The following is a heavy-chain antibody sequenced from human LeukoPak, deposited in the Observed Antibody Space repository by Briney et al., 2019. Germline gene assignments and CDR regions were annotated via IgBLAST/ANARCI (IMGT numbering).Heavy chain of an antibody. CDR2: ISSSSSYI. V-gene: IGHV3-21*01. CDR1: GFTFSSYS. Sequence: GGSLRLSCAASGFTFSSYSMNWVRQAPGKGLEWVSSISSSSSYIYYADSVKGRFTISRDNAKNSLYLQMNSMRAEDTAVYYCARDLDCSGGSCYGYFGYWGQGTLVTVSS. CDR3: ARDLDCSGGSCYGYFGY. J-gene: IGHJ4*02. D-gene: IGHD2-15*01.